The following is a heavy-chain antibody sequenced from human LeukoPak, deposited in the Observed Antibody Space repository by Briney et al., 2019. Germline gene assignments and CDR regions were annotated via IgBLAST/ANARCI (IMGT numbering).Heavy chain of an antibody. Sequence: SETLSLTCAVYGGSFSGYYWSWIRQPPGKGLEWIGEINHSVGTKYNPSLKSRVTILEDTSKNQISLRLNSVTAADTAVYYCARQGLLGYYFDYWGQGTLITVSS. D-gene: IGHD2-15*01. CDR3: ARQGLLGYYFDY. CDR1: GGSFSGYY. J-gene: IGHJ4*02. CDR2: INHSVGT. V-gene: IGHV4-34*01.